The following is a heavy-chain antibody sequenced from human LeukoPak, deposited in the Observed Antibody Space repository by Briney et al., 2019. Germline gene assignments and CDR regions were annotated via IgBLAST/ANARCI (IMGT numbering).Heavy chain of an antibody. CDR2: ISSSGSTI. V-gene: IGHV3-48*04. J-gene: IGHJ4*02. CDR1: GFTFSSYN. D-gene: IGHD3-16*01. Sequence: GGSLRLSCAASGFTFSSYNMSWVRQAPGTGLEWVSYISSSGSTIYYADSVKGRFTISRDNAKNTLYLQMNSLRAEDTAVYYCARDYTYYFDYWGQGTLVTVSS. CDR3: ARDYTYYFDY.